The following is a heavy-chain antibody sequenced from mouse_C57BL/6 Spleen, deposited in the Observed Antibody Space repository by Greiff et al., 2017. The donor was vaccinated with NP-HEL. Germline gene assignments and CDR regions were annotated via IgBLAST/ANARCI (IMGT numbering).Heavy chain of an antibody. V-gene: IGHV1-50*01. CDR1: GYTFTSYW. CDR3: ARSGVLLLRDWYFDV. D-gene: IGHD1-1*01. J-gene: IGHJ1*03. Sequence: QVQLKQPGAELVKPGASVKLSCKASGYTFTSYWMQWVKQRPGQGLEWIGEIDPSDSYTNYNQKFKGKATLTVDTSSSTAYMQLSSLTSEDSAVYYCARSGVLLLRDWYFDVWGTGTTVTVSS. CDR2: IDPSDSYT.